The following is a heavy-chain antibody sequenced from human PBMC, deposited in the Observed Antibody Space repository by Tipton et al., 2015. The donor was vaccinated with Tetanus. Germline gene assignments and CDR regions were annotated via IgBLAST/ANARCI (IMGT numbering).Heavy chain of an antibody. V-gene: IGHV4-30-2*01. CDR2: MYYSGTT. D-gene: IGHD2-2*01. CDR3: ARGWSECSSWSCSPFDS. CDR1: GGSISSGGYS. Sequence: TLSLTCAVSGGSISSGGYSWTWIRQPPGKGLQWIGYMYYSGTTHYNPSLKSRVTISIDRSKNQLSLKLTSVTAADTAVYYCARGWSECSSWSCSPFDSWGQGTLVTVSS. J-gene: IGHJ4*02.